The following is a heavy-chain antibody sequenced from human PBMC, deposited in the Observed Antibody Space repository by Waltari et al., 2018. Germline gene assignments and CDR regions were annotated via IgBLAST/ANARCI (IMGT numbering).Heavy chain of an antibody. CDR1: GGYISSHDW. D-gene: IGHD3-22*01. Sequence: QVQLQESGPGLVEPSGTLSLTCAVSGGYISSHDWWSWVRQPPGEGLEWIAGIHHTGNTNYNPSLKSRVTISVDTSKNQFSLKLTSLTAADTAIYYCARNGYYCIDFWGQGTLVTVSS. CDR2: IHHTGNT. J-gene: IGHJ4*02. V-gene: IGHV4-4*02. CDR3: ARNGYYCIDF.